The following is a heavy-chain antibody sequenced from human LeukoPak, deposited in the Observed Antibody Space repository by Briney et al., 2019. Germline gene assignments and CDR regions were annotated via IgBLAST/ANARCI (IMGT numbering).Heavy chain of an antibody. J-gene: IGHJ4*02. CDR3: ARGNTAMDYFDY. CDR1: GGSISSYY. D-gene: IGHD5-18*01. CDR2: IYTSGST. Sequence: SETLSLTCTVSGGSISSYYWSWIRQPAGKGLEWIGRIYTSGSTNYDPSLKSRVTMSVDTSKNQFPLKLSSVTAADTAVYYCARGNTAMDYFDYWGQGTLVTVSS. V-gene: IGHV4-4*07.